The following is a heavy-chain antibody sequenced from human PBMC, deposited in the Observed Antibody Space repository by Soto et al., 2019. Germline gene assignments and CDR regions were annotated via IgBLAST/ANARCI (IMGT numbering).Heavy chain of an antibody. CDR2: ISGSGDST. Sequence: EVQLLESGGGLVQPGGSLRLSCAASGFTFSSYAMNWVRQAPGKGLQWVSAISGSGDSTYYADSVKGRFTISRDNSKNTLYLQMNSLRAEDTAVYYCARRNPGWYFDLWGRGTLVTVSS. D-gene: IGHD4-4*01. CDR1: GFTFSSYA. CDR3: ARRNPGWYFDL. V-gene: IGHV3-23*01. J-gene: IGHJ2*01.